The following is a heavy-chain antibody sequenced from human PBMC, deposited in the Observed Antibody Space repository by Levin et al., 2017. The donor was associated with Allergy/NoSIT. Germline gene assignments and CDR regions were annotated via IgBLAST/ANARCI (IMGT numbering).Heavy chain of an antibody. CDR3: ARAARGGPGTYSSGWYYQGIWYFDL. CDR2: ISYDGSNK. V-gene: IGHV3-30-3*01. Sequence: QTGGSLRLSCAASGFTFSSYAMHWVRQAPGKGLEWVAVISYDGSNKYYADSVKGRFTISRDNSKNTLYLQMNSLRAEDTAVYYCARAARGGPGTYSSGWYYQGIWYFDLWGRGTLVTVSS. D-gene: IGHD6-19*01. CDR1: GFTFSSYA. J-gene: IGHJ2*01.